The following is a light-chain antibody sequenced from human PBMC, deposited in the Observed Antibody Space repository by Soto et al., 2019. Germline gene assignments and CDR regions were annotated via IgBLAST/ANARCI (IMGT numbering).Light chain of an antibody. V-gene: IGLV2-14*01. Sequence: QSALTQTASVSGSPGQSIPISCTGTSSDVGGYNYVSWYQQHPGKAPKLMIYEVSNRPSGVSNRFSGSKSGNTASLTISGLQAEDEADDYCSSYTTSSTVVFGGGTKLTVL. J-gene: IGLJ2*01. CDR2: EVS. CDR3: SSYTTSSTVV. CDR1: SSDVGGYNY.